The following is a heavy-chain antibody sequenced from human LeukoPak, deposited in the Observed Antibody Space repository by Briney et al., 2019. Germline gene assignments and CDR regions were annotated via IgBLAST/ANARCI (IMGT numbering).Heavy chain of an antibody. Sequence: SETLSLTCTVSGGSISSYYWSWIRQPPGKGLEWIGYIYYSGSTNYNPSLKSRVTISVDTSKNQFSLKLSSVTAADTAVYYCARVGEDTSGWTNYFDYWGQGTLVTVSS. CDR2: IYYSGST. J-gene: IGHJ4*02. D-gene: IGHD6-19*01. CDR3: ARVGEDTSGWTNYFDY. V-gene: IGHV4-59*01. CDR1: GGSISSYY.